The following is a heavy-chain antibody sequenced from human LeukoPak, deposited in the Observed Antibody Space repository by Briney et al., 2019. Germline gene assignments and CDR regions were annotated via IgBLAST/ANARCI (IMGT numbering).Heavy chain of an antibody. CDR3: ARVSIYSYGSMDV. CDR2: INPNSGGT. V-gene: IGHV1-2*02. Sequence: GASVKVSCKASGYTFTGYYMHWVRQAPGQGLEWMGWINPNSGGTNYAQKFQGRVTMTTDTSTSTAYMELRSLRSDDTAVYYCARVSIYSYGSMDVWGQGTTVTVSS. D-gene: IGHD5-18*01. CDR1: GYTFTGYY. J-gene: IGHJ6*02.